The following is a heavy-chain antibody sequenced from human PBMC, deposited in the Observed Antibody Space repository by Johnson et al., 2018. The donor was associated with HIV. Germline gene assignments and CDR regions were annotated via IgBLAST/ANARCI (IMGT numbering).Heavy chain of an antibody. Sequence: MLLVESGGGLVQPGGSLRLSCAASGFTVSSYYMNWVRQAPGKGLEWVGRTRKKGNSYTTEYAASVKGRFTFSRDDAKNSLFLQMNSLRAEDTAVYYCARAFGSAFDIWGQGTMVTVSS. CDR3: ARAFGSAFDI. CDR1: GFTVSSYY. J-gene: IGHJ3*02. CDR2: TRKKGNSYTT. V-gene: IGHV3-72*01. D-gene: IGHD1-14*01.